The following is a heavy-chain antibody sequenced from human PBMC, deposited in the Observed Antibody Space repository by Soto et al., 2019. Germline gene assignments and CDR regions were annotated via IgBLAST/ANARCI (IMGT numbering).Heavy chain of an antibody. J-gene: IGHJ4*02. Sequence: SETLSLTCAVYGGSFSGYYWSWIRQPPGKGLEWIGEINHSGSTNYNPSLKSRVTISVDTSKNQFSLKLSSVTAADTAVYYCARERITMIVVDFDYWGQGTLVTVSS. CDR2: INHSGST. CDR1: GGSFSGYY. D-gene: IGHD3-22*01. V-gene: IGHV4-34*01. CDR3: ARERITMIVVDFDY.